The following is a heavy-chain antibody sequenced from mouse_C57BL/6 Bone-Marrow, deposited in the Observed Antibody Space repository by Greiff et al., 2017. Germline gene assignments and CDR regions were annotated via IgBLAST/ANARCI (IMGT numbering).Heavy chain of an antibody. CDR3: STFLYDGYYYAMDY. CDR2: IDPENGDT. J-gene: IGHJ4*01. Sequence: EVQLQQSGAELVRPGASVKLSCTASGFNIKDDYMHWVKQRPEQGLEWIGWIDPENGDTEYASKFPGKATITADTSSNTAYLQLSSLTSEDTAVYYCSTFLYDGYYYAMDYWGQGTSVTVSS. D-gene: IGHD2-3*01. V-gene: IGHV14-4*01. CDR1: GFNIKDDY.